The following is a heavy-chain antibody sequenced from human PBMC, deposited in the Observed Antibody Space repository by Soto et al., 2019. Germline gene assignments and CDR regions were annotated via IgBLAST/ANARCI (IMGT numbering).Heavy chain of an antibody. D-gene: IGHD1-20*01. Sequence: SETLSLTCTVSGGSISSDNYFWSWIRQHPGKGLEWIGYIDYIGRAYYNPSLKSRVTTSVDTSKNQFSLRLSSVTVADTTTYYCVREVNSAAASHAFDIWGQGTVVTV. V-gene: IGHV4-31*03. CDR3: VREVNSAAASHAFDI. CDR1: GGSISSDNYF. J-gene: IGHJ3*02. CDR2: IDYIGRA.